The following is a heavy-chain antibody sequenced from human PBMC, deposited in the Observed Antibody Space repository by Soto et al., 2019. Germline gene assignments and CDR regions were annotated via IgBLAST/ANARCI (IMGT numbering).Heavy chain of an antibody. J-gene: IGHJ4*02. CDR1: GFTFSTYW. Sequence: GGSLRLSCAASGFTFSTYWMSWVRQAPGKGLEWVANIKQDGSEKYYVDSVKGRFSISRDDAKNSLYLEMNSLRVEDTAVYYCARGKFLAYWGQGTLVTVSS. CDR3: ARGKFLAY. CDR2: IKQDGSEK. V-gene: IGHV3-7*01.